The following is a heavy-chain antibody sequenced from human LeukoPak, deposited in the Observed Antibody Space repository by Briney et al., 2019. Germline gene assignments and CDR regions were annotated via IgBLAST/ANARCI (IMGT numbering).Heavy chain of an antibody. CDR3: ARDSYADYYYYMDV. J-gene: IGHJ6*03. V-gene: IGHV3-7*01. CDR2: IRKDGSEK. D-gene: IGHD4-17*01. Sequence: GGSLRLSCVASGFTFTTYSMTWVRQAPGKGLEWVANIRKDGSEKSYVDSVKGRFTISRDNAKNSLYLEMISLRVEDTAVYYCARDSYADYYYYMDVWGKGTTVTVSS. CDR1: GFTFTTYS.